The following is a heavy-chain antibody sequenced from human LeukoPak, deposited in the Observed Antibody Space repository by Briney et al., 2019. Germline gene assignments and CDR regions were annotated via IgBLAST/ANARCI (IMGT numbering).Heavy chain of an antibody. V-gene: IGHV1-69*13. J-gene: IGHJ4*02. CDR2: ITPIFGTA. CDR1: GGTFSNYA. Sequence: ASVKVSCKASGGTFSNYAINWLRQAPGQGLEWMGGITPIFGTANYVQKFQGRVTITADESTSTAYMELSRLRSEDTAIYYCAGASSDDTAMATPFAYWGQGTLVIVSS. D-gene: IGHD5-18*01. CDR3: AGASSDDTAMATPFAY.